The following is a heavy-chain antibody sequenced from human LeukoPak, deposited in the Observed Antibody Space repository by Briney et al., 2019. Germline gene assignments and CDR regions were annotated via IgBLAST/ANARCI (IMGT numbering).Heavy chain of an antibody. CDR3: AKTPGSSWIEDY. Sequence: GGSLRLSCAASGFTFSSCAMSWVRQAPGKGLEWVSSISGSGASTYYADSVKGRFTISRDNSKNTLFLQMNSLRAEDTAVYYSAKTPGSSWIEDYWGQGTLVTVSS. CDR1: GFTFSSCA. J-gene: IGHJ4*02. CDR2: ISGSGAST. D-gene: IGHD6-13*01. V-gene: IGHV3-23*01.